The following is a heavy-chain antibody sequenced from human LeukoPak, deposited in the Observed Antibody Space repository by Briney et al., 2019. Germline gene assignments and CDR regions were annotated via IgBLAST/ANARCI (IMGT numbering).Heavy chain of an antibody. Sequence: PSETLSLTCTVSGGSISSYYWSWIRQPPGKGLEWLGYIYYSGSTNYNPSLKSRVTISVDTSKNQFSLKLSSVTAADTAVYYCARIVGARPYNWFDPWGQGTLVTVSS. D-gene: IGHD1-26*01. J-gene: IGHJ5*02. CDR3: ARIVGARPYNWFDP. CDR1: GGSISSYY. V-gene: IGHV4-59*01. CDR2: IYYSGST.